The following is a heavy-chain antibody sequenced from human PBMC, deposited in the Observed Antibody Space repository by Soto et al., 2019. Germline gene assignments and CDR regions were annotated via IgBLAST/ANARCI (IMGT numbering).Heavy chain of an antibody. Sequence: SETLSLTCTVSGGSISSYYWSWIRQPPGKGLEWIGYIYYSGSTNYNPSLKGRVTISVDTSKNQFSLKLSSVTAADTAVYYCARWMATTGGFDYRGQGSLVTGFS. D-gene: IGHD1-1*01. J-gene: IGHJ4*02. CDR3: ARWMATTGGFDY. CDR2: IYYSGST. CDR1: GGSISSYY. V-gene: IGHV4-59*01.